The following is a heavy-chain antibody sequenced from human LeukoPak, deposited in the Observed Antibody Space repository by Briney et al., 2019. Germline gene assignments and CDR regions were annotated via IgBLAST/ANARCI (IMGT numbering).Heavy chain of an antibody. CDR2: ISGSGGST. Sequence: PGGSLRLSCAASGFTFSSYAMSWVRQAPGKGLEWVSAISGSGGSTYYADSVKGRFTISRDNSKNTLYLQMNSLRVEDTAVYYCAKGVRSGYDRLDFWGQGTLVTVSS. J-gene: IGHJ4*02. CDR1: GFTFSSYA. D-gene: IGHD5-12*01. V-gene: IGHV3-23*01. CDR3: AKGVRSGYDRLDF.